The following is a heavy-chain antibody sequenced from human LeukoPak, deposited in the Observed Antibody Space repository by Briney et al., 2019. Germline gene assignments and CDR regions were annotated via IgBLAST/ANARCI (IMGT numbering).Heavy chain of an antibody. Sequence: PGGSLRLSCAASGFTFSSYVMNWVRQAPGKGLEWVSYISSSGRTTYYADSVKGRFTISRDNAKNSLFLQMDSLRADDTAVYYCARVTELVAFDYWGQGTLVTVSS. CDR1: GFTFSSYV. CDR2: ISSSGRTT. CDR3: ARVTELVAFDY. J-gene: IGHJ4*02. V-gene: IGHV3-48*03. D-gene: IGHD3-10*01.